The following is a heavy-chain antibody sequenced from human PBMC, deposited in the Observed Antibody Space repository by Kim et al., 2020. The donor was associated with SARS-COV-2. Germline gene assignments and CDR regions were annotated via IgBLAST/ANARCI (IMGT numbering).Heavy chain of an antibody. CDR3: AREADYAPFSVSDY. V-gene: IGHV4-31*02. J-gene: IGHJ4*02. D-gene: IGHD3-16*01. Sequence: PSLKSRGTISVDTSKNQFSLKLSSVTAADTAVYYCAREADYAPFSVSDYWGQGTLVTVSS.